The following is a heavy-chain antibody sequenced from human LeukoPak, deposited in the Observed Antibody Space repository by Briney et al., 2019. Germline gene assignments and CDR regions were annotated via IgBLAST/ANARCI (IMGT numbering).Heavy chain of an antibody. D-gene: IGHD3-3*01. CDR1: GGSISSSSYY. CDR2: IYYSGST. Sequence: SETLSLTCTVSGGSISSSSYYWGWIRQPPGKGLEGIGSIYYSGSTYYNPSLKSRVTISVDTSKNQFSLKLSSVTAADTAVYYCARRTAYYDFWSGEYYFDYWGQGTLVTVSS. J-gene: IGHJ4*02. CDR3: ARRTAYYDFWSGEYYFDY. V-gene: IGHV4-39*01.